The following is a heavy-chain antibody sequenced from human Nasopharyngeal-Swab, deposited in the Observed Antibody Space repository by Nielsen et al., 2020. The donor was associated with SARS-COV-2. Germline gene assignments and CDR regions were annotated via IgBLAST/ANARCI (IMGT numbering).Heavy chain of an antibody. D-gene: IGHD1-26*01. CDR3: AKYEYLLVGATFDY. CDR2: ISGSGGST. V-gene: IGHV3-23*01. CDR1: GFTFSSYA. J-gene: IGHJ4*02. Sequence: GGSLRLSCAASGFTFSSYAMSWVREAPGKGLEWVSAISGSGGSTYYADSVKGRFTISRDNSKNTLYLQMNSLRAEDTAVYYCAKYEYLLVGATFDYWGQGTLVTVSS.